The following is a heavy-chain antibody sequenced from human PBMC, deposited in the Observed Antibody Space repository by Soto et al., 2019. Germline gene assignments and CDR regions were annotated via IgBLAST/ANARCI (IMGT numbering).Heavy chain of an antibody. D-gene: IGHD1-1*01. CDR1: GGSISSSSYY. Sequence: SATLSLTCTVSGGSISSSSYYWGWLRQPPGKGLEWIGSIYYSGSTYYNPSLKSRVTISVDTSKNQFSLKLSSVTAADTAVYYCARRPRTGTTYYYYGMDVWGQGTTVTVSS. CDR3: ARRPRTGTTYYYYGMDV. J-gene: IGHJ6*02. V-gene: IGHV4-39*01. CDR2: IYYSGST.